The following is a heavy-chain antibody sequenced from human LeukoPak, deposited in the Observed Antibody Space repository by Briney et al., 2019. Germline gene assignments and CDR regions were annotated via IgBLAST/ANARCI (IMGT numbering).Heavy chain of an antibody. CDR2: ITAGGDST. D-gene: IGHD6-13*01. CDR1: GFTSSGYA. J-gene: IGHJ4*02. V-gene: IGHV3-23*01. Sequence: PGGSLRLSCAASGFTSSGYAMSWVRLAPGEGLEWVSAITAGGDSTYYAESVKGRFTISRDNLKNMVFLQMSTLRAEDTAIYYCAKSHASIWNVYDYWGQGTLVTVSS. CDR3: AKSHASIWNVYDY.